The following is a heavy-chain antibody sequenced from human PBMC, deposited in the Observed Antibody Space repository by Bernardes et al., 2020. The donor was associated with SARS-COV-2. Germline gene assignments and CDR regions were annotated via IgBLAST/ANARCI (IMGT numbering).Heavy chain of an antibody. CDR3: AKDLVTRRSYYYYGMDV. Sequence: GGSLRLSCAASGFTFDDYAMHWVRQAPGKGLEWVSGISWNSGSIGYADSVKGRFTISRDNAKNSLYLQMNSLRAEDTALYYCAKDLVTRRSYYYYGMDVWGQGTTVTISS. J-gene: IGHJ6*02. CDR1: GFTFDDYA. V-gene: IGHV3-9*01. D-gene: IGHD4-4*01. CDR2: ISWNSGSI.